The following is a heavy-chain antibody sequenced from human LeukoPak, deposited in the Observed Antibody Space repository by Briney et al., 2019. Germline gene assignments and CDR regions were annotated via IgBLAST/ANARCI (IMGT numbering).Heavy chain of an antibody. Sequence: GESLKISCKGSGYGFTSYWIGWVRQMPGKGLEWMGIIYPGDSDTRYSPSFQGQVTISADKSISTAYLQWSSLKASDTAMYYCARAETSLYYYDSSGYAHAFDIWGQGTMVTVSS. CDR1: GYGFTSYW. CDR3: ARAETSLYYYDSSGYAHAFDI. CDR2: IYPGDSDT. D-gene: IGHD3-22*01. V-gene: IGHV5-51*01. J-gene: IGHJ3*02.